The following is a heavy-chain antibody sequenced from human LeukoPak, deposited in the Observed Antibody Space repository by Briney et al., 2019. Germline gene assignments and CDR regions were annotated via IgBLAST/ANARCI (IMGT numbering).Heavy chain of an antibody. J-gene: IGHJ6*02. CDR2: ISWDGGNT. D-gene: IGHD5-12*01. V-gene: IGHV3-43*01. CDR3: AKGSVATLTHMDV. Sequence: GGSLRLSCAASGFTLDDYTMHWVRQAPGKGLEWVSLISWDGGNTYYADSVKGRFTISRDNSKNSLYLQMNSLRTEDTALYYCAKGSVATLTHMDVWGQGTTVTVSS. CDR1: GFTLDDYT.